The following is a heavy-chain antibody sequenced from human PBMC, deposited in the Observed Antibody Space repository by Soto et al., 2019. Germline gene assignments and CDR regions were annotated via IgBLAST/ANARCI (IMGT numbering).Heavy chain of an antibody. D-gene: IGHD4-17*01. Sequence: SETLSLTCTVSGGSVSSGSYYWSWIRQPPGRGMEWIGYVHSSGTTNYNPSLKSRITISVDTSKNQVSLKLNSVTAADTAVYYCARNDHGGNPFFANWGQGTLVTVSS. J-gene: IGHJ4*02. CDR3: ARNDHGGNPFFAN. CDR2: VHSSGTT. CDR1: GGSVSSGSYY. V-gene: IGHV4-61*01.